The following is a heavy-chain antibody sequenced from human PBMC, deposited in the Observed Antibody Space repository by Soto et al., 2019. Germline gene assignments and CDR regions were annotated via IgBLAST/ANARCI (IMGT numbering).Heavy chain of an antibody. CDR2: IYYST. CDR1: GGSISSGGYY. D-gene: IGHD3-16*02. CDR3: ARDYRASYPAYYYYGMDV. Sequence: SETLSLTCTVSGGSISSGGYYWSWIRQHPGKGLEWIGYIYYSTYYNPSLKSRVTISVDTSKDQFSLKLSSVTAADTAVYYCARDYRASYPAYYYYGMDVWGQGTTVTVSS. V-gene: IGHV4-31*03. J-gene: IGHJ6*02.